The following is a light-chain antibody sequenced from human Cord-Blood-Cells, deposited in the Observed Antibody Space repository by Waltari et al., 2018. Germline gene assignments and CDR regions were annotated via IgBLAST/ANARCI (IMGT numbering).Light chain of an antibody. Sequence: DIQMTQSPSSVSASVGDRVTITCRASQGISSWLAWDQQKPGKGPKLLIYAASSLESGVPLRFSGSGSGTDFTFTISSLQPEAFATYDCQQANSLPRITFGVGTKVEIK. J-gene: IGKJ4*01. V-gene: IGKV1-12*01. CDR1: QGISSW. CDR3: QQANSLPRIT. CDR2: AAS.